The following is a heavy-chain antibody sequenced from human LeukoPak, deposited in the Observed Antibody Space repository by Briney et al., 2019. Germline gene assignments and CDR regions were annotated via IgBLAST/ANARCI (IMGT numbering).Heavy chain of an antibody. Sequence: GGSLRLSCAASGFTFSTYNMNWVRQVPGKGLEWVSSITSSSTYMFYADSVKGRFTISRDNAQNSLYLQMNSLRAEDTAVYYCARGITMIVGPDYWGQGTLVTVSS. CDR1: GFTFSTYN. D-gene: IGHD3-22*01. CDR3: ARGITMIVGPDY. CDR2: ITSSSTYM. J-gene: IGHJ4*02. V-gene: IGHV3-21*01.